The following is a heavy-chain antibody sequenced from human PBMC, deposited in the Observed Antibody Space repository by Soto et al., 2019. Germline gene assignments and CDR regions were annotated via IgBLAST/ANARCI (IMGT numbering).Heavy chain of an antibody. CDR1: GDSISSNSCA. J-gene: IGHJ4*02. CDR2: TYYRSRWYH. D-gene: IGHD4-4*01. Sequence: SQTLSVTCVISGDSISSNSCAWNWIRQSPSRGFEWLGRTYYRSRWYHDYAVSVKSRIIINPDTSKNQVSLQLNSVTPDDTAVYYCASYRYDYWGQGTVVTVSS. V-gene: IGHV6-1*01. CDR3: ASYRYDY.